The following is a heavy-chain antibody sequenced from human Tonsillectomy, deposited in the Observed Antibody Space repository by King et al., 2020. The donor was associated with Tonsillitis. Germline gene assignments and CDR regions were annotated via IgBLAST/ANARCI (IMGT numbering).Heavy chain of an antibody. CDR3: ERDSYDSSGYYYNGAY. D-gene: IGHD3-22*01. Sequence: MHWVRQAPGKGLVWVSRINSDGSSTSYADSVKGRFTIPRDNAKNTLYLQMNSLRAEDTAVYYCERDSYDSSGYYYNGAYWGQGPLVTVSS. J-gene: IGHJ4*02. V-gene: IGHV3-74*01. CDR2: INSDGSST.